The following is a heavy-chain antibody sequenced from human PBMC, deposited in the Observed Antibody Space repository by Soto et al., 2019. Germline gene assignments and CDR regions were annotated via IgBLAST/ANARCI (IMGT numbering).Heavy chain of an antibody. Sequence: QVQLVESGGGVVQPGRSLRLSCAASGFTFSSYGMHWVRQPPGKGLEWVAVISYDGSNKYYADSVKGRFTISRDNSKNTLYLQMNSLRAEDTAVYYSAKVLSYCSSTSYYRYYYYMDVWGKGTTVTVSS. D-gene: IGHD2-2*02. CDR3: AKVLSYCSSTSYYRYYYYMDV. V-gene: IGHV3-30*18. J-gene: IGHJ6*03. CDR1: GFTFSSYG. CDR2: ISYDGSNK.